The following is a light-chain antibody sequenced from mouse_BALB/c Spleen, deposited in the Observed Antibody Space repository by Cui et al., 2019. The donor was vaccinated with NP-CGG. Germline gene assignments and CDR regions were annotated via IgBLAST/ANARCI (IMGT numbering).Light chain of an antibody. Sequence: HAVVTRESAPTTSPGETVTLTCRSSTGAVTTSNYANWVQEKPDHLFTGLIGGTNNRAPGVPARFSGSLIGDKAALTITGAQTEDEAIYFCALWYSNHWVFGGGTKLTVL. CDR1: TGAVTTSNY. CDR3: ALWYSNHWV. V-gene: IGLV1*01. CDR2: GTN. J-gene: IGLJ1*01.